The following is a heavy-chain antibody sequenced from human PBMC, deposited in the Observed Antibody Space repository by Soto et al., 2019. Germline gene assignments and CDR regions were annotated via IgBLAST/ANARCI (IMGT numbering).Heavy chain of an antibody. V-gene: IGHV1-8*01. Sequence: QVQLMQSGAEAKKPGASVKVSCKASGYTFTGYDINWVRQATGQGLEWMEWMNPNSGNTGYAQKFQGRVTMTRSTSISTAYMELSSLRSEDTAVYYCAREYSSGWSKDWGQGTLVTVSS. CDR1: GYTFTGYD. J-gene: IGHJ4*02. CDR2: MNPNSGNT. D-gene: IGHD6-19*01. CDR3: AREYSSGWSKD.